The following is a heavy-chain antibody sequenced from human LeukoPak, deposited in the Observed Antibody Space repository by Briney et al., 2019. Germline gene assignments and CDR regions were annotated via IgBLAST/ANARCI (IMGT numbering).Heavy chain of an antibody. V-gene: IGHV4-59*01. J-gene: IGHJ3*02. D-gene: IGHD2-2*01. CDR3: ATRISSNYPPNAFDI. CDR2: IYYSGST. CDR1: GASISNFY. Sequence: PSETLSLTCTVSGASISNFYWSWLQQPPGKGLEWIGYIYYSGSTNYNPSLYSRVTISVDTSKNQSSLKLSSVTAADTAVYYCATRISSNYPPNAFDIWGQGTMVTVSS.